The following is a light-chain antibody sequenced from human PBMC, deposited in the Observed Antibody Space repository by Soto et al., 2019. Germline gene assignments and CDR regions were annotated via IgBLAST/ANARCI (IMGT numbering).Light chain of an antibody. Sequence: DVQMTQSPSSLSASVGDRVTITCRASQNIDIYLNWYQQKPGRPPTLLIYTTSRLQSVVPTRFSGSGSGTDFTLTISNLQPEDFATYSCHQSYITPPVFGQGTKVGIK. V-gene: IGKV1-39*01. CDR2: TTS. CDR3: HQSYITPPV. J-gene: IGKJ2*01. CDR1: QNIDIY.